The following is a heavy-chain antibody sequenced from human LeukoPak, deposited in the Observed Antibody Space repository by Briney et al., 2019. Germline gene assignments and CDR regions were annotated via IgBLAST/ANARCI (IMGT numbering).Heavy chain of an antibody. Sequence: PGGSLRLSCAASGFTFSSYSMNWVRQAPGKGLEWVSYISSSSTIYYADSVKGRFTISRDNAKNSLYLQMNSLRAEDTAVYYCARVRGFSSGWSLDAFDIWGQGTMVTVSS. D-gene: IGHD6-19*01. J-gene: IGHJ3*02. CDR3: ARVRGFSSGWSLDAFDI. CDR1: GFTFSSYS. CDR2: ISSSSTI. V-gene: IGHV3-48*04.